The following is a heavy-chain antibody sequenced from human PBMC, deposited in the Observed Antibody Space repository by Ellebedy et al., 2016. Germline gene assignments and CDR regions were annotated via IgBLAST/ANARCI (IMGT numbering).Heavy chain of an antibody. CDR2: IYYSGST. Sequence: LRLXCTVSGGSISSGDYYWSWIRQPPGKGLEWIGYIYYSGSTYYNPSLKSRVTISVDTSKNQFSLKLSSVTAADTAVYYCARDHYDYVWGSYRYPSYWGQGTLVTVSS. V-gene: IGHV4-30-4*01. D-gene: IGHD3-16*02. J-gene: IGHJ4*02. CDR3: ARDHYDYVWGSYRYPSY. CDR1: GGSISSGDYY.